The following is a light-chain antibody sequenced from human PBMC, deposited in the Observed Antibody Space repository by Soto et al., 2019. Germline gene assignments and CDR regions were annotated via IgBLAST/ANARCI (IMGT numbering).Light chain of an antibody. V-gene: IGKV3D-15*01. CDR3: QQYNNWPRT. CDR2: GAS. Sequence: EVVVTQSPATLSVSPGERATLSCRASQSVSSNLAWYQQKPGQAPRLLIYGASTRATGIPDRFSGSGSGTDFTLTISRLEPEDFAVYYCQQYNNWPRTFGQGTKV. CDR1: QSVSSN. J-gene: IGKJ1*01.